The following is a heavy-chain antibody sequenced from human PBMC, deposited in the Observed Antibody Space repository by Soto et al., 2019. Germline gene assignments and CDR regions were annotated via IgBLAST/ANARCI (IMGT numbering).Heavy chain of an antibody. CDR3: ARSGYSYGPNPLLY. Sequence: SETLSLTCAVSGGSITSSSYYWGWVRQPPGKGLEWIGYIYYSGSTYYNPSLKSRVTISVDTSKNQFSLKLSSVTAADTAVYYCARSGYSYGPNPLLYWGQGTLVTVSS. CDR2: IYYSGST. CDR1: GGSITSSSYY. D-gene: IGHD5-18*01. J-gene: IGHJ4*02. V-gene: IGHV4-31*11.